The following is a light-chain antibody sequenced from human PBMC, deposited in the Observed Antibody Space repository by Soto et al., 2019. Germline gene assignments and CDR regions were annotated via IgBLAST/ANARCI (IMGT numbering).Light chain of an antibody. J-gene: IGLJ2*01. CDR3: CSFAGRKTLV. CDR1: GTDVGTYNF. Sequence: QSALTQPASVSGSPGQSINISCTGSGTDVGTYNFVSWFQRHPGKAPQLIIYEVTERPSGVSPRFSGSKSVNTASLTISGHRAEDEADYFCCSFAGRKTLVFGGGNQLTVL. V-gene: IGLV2-23*02. CDR2: EVT.